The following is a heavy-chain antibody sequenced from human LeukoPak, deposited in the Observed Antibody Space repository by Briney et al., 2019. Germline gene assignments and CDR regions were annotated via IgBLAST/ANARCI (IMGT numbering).Heavy chain of an antibody. Sequence: ASVKVSCKASGYTFTSYDINWVRQATGQGLEWMGWMNPSSGNTGYAQKFQGRVTMTRNTSISTAYMELSSLRSEDTAVYYCARGVQQWLVFQNIYYMDVWGKGTTVTISS. CDR2: MNPSSGNT. J-gene: IGHJ6*03. V-gene: IGHV1-8*01. CDR3: ARGVQQWLVFQNIYYMDV. CDR1: GYTFTSYD. D-gene: IGHD6-19*01.